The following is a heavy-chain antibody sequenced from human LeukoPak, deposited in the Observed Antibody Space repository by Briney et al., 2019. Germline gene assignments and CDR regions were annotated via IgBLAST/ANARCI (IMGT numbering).Heavy chain of an antibody. CDR1: GFTFSNAW. Sequence: GGSLRLSCAASGFTFSNAWMSWVRQAPGKGLEWVGRIKSKTDGGTTDYAAPVKGRFTISSDDSKNTLYLQMNSLKTEDTAVYYCTTTASTYEVGATPTIIDYWGQGTLVTVSS. D-gene: IGHD1-26*01. CDR2: IKSKTDGGTT. CDR3: TTTASTYEVGATPTIIDY. J-gene: IGHJ4*02. V-gene: IGHV3-15*01.